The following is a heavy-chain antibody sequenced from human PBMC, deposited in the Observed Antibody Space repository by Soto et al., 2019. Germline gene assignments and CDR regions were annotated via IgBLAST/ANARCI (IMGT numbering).Heavy chain of an antibody. CDR2: INPDGSAK. D-gene: IGHD2-8*02. CDR1: GFTFSSYW. J-gene: IGHJ1*01. Sequence: EVQLVESGGGLVQPGGSLRLSCAASGFTFSSYWMTWLRQAPGKGLEWVANINPDGSAKYYVDSVKGRFTISRDNAKNSLFRQMKRLRGEHTALYYWAATPTGNVYFNHWGQGALVTVSS. CDR3: AATPTGNVYFNH. V-gene: IGHV3-7*01.